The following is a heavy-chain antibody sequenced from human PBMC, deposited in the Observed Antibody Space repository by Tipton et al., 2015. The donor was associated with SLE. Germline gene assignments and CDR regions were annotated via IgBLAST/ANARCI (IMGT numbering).Heavy chain of an antibody. D-gene: IGHD3-10*01. CDR1: GFTFSNYA. Sequence: GSLRLSCAASGFTFSNYAMTWVRQAPGRGLEWVSTISTSGDNTYYSDSVKGRFTISRDNSKNTLYLQMSSLRVEDTALYYCARRNSESGAFDIWGQGTLVTVSS. J-gene: IGHJ3*02. V-gene: IGHV3-23*01. CDR3: ARRNSESGAFDI. CDR2: ISTSGDNT.